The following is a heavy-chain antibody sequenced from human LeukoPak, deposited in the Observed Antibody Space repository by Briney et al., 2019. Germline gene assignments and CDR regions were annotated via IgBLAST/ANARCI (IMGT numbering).Heavy chain of an antibody. D-gene: IGHD5-18*01. CDR1: GSSFTNFW. Sequence: GESLKISCKGSGSSFTNFWIGWVRQMPGKGLEWMAIIYPGDSDPRYSPSFQGQVTISVDKSISTAYLQWSTLEASDTAMYYCARCSYTSGYGFDYWGQGTLVTVSS. V-gene: IGHV5-51*01. CDR2: IYPGDSDP. J-gene: IGHJ4*02. CDR3: ARCSYTSGYGFDY.